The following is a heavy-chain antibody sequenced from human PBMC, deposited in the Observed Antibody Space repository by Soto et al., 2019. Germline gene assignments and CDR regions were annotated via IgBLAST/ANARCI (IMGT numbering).Heavy chain of an antibody. CDR2: INHSGST. V-gene: IGHV4-34*01. Sequence: QVQLQQWGAGLLKPSETLSLTCAVYGGSFSGYYWSWIRQPPGKGLEWIGEINHSGSTNYNPSLKRRVTISVDTSKNQFSLKLSSVTAADTAVYYCARVNGGWYYYYGMDVWGQGTTVTVSS. CDR1: GGSFSGYY. D-gene: IGHD6-19*01. CDR3: ARVNGGWYYYYGMDV. J-gene: IGHJ6*02.